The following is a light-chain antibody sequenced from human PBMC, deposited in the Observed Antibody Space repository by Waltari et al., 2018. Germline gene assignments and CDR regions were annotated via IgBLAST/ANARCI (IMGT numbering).Light chain of an antibody. Sequence: QSALTQPASVSGSPGQSITISCTGTSSDIGTYDYVSWYQQYPGEAPKLMIFDVSNRPSGVSHRFSGSKSCNTASLTISGLQAEDEADYYCNSYTSSSTRVFGTGTKVTVL. CDR1: SSDIGTYDY. CDR3: NSYTSSSTRV. V-gene: IGLV2-14*03. J-gene: IGLJ1*01. CDR2: DVS.